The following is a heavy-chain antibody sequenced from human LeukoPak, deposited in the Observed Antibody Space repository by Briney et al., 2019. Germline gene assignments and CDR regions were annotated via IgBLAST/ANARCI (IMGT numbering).Heavy chain of an antibody. Sequence: GGSLRLSCAAPGFTFDDYGMSWVRQAPGKGLEWVSGINWNGGSTGYADSVKGRFTISRDNAKNSLYLQMNSLRAEDTALYYCARECGGDCSMPSFDYWGQGTLATVSS. CDR1: GFTFDDYG. V-gene: IGHV3-20*04. J-gene: IGHJ4*02. D-gene: IGHD2-21*02. CDR2: INWNGGST. CDR3: ARECGGDCSMPSFDY.